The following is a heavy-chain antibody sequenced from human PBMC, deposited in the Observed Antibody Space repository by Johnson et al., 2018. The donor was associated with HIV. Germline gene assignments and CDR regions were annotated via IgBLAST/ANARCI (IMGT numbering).Heavy chain of an antibody. Sequence: EVQLVESGGGVVRPGGSLRLSCAASGFTFSNAWMSWVRQAPGKGLEWVGRVKSKTDGGTIDYAAAVKGRFIISRDDSKNTLYLQMNGLKTEDTAVYYCTTMSALWFGDLHVFGDGFDIWGQGTMVTVSS. CDR2: VKSKTDGGTI. CDR3: TTMSALWFGDLHVFGDGFDI. D-gene: IGHD3-10*01. CDR1: GFTFSNAW. V-gene: IGHV3-15*01. J-gene: IGHJ3*02.